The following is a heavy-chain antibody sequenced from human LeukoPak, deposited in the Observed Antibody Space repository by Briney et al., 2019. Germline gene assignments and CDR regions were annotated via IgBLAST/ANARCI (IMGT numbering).Heavy chain of an antibody. V-gene: IGHV1-2*02. Sequence: ASVKVSCKASGYTFTGYYMHWVRQAPGQGLEWMGWINPNSGGTNYAQKFQGRVTMTRDTSTSTVYMELSSLRSEDTAVYYCAREAVPNYCSSTSCYVPGGWFDPWGQGTLVTVSS. CDR3: AREAVPNYCSSTSCYVPGGWFDP. CDR1: GYTFTGYY. CDR2: INPNSGGT. D-gene: IGHD2-2*01. J-gene: IGHJ5*02.